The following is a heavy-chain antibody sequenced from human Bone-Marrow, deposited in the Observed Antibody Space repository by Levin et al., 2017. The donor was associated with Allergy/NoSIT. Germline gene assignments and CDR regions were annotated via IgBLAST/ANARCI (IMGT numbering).Heavy chain of an antibody. CDR1: GFIFNTYA. V-gene: IGHV3-23*01. J-gene: IGHJ4*02. D-gene: IGHD4-23*01. CDR3: AAYGGNFRNFDY. CDR2: ISNGGGST. Sequence: GGSLRLSCAASGFIFNTYAMSWVRQAPGKGLEWVSAISNGGGSTYHAESLKGRFTISRDNSQNTLYLQMNSLRAEDTAVYYCAAYGGNFRNFDYWGQGTLVTVSS.